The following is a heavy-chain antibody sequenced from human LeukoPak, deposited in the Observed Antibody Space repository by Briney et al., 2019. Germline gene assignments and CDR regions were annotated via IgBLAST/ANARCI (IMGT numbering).Heavy chain of an antibody. CDR1: GGSISSYY. D-gene: IGHD6-13*01. CDR3: ATEAIAAAGTSSYWFDP. V-gene: IGHV4-59*12. CDR2: IYYSGST. J-gene: IGHJ5*02. Sequence: SETLSLTCTVSGGSISSYYWSWIRQPPGKGLEWIGYIYYSGSTNYNPSLKSRVTISVDTSKNQFSLKLSSVTAADTAVYYCATEAIAAAGTSSYWFDPWGQGTLVTVSS.